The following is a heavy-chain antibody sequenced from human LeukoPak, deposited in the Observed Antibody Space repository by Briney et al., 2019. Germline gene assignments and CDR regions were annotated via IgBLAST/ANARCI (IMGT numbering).Heavy chain of an antibody. J-gene: IGHJ4*02. V-gene: IGHV1-69*04. CDR3: ARDLGGYQAY. CDR2: IIPMFGIT. Sequence: SVKVSCKTSVGTFSNYGFSWVRQAPGQGPEWMGRIIPMFGITNYAQKFQGRVTITADKSTSTAYMEVSSLRSEDTAVYYCARDLGGYQAYWGQGTLVTVSS. D-gene: IGHD3-22*01. CDR1: VGTFSNYG.